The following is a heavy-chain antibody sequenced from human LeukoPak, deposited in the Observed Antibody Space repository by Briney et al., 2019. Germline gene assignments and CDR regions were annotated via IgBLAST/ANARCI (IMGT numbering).Heavy chain of an antibody. D-gene: IGHD6-13*01. CDR3: ARERSSWDSIHDAFDI. CDR2: INPNSGGT. Sequence: GASVKVSCKASGYTFTGYYMHWVRQAPGQGLEWMGWINPNSGGTNYAQKFQGWVTMTRDTSISTAYMELSRLRSDDTAVYYCARERSSWDSIHDAFDIWGQGTMVTVSP. J-gene: IGHJ3*02. V-gene: IGHV1-2*04. CDR1: GYTFTGYY.